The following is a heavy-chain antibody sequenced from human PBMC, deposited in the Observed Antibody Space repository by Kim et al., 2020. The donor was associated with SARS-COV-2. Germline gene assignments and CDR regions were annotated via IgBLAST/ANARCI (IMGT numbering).Heavy chain of an antibody. Sequence: SETLSLTCTVSGGSVSSGSYYWSWIRQPPGKGLEWIGYIYYSGSTNYNPSLKSRVTISVDTSKNQFSLKLSSVTAADTAVYYCARVSIVVVIATPGWFDPWGQGTLVTVSS. CDR2: IYYSGST. J-gene: IGHJ5*02. V-gene: IGHV4-61*01. CDR1: GGSVSSGSYY. CDR3: ARVSIVVVIATPGWFDP. D-gene: IGHD2-21*01.